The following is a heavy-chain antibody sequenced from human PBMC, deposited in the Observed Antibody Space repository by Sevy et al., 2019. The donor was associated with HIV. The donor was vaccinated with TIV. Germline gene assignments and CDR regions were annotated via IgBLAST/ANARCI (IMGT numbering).Heavy chain of an antibody. CDR3: ASRYCSSTSCYYYYYYGMDV. J-gene: IGHJ6*02. CDR1: GGTFSSYA. D-gene: IGHD2-2*01. Sequence: SVKVSCKASGGTFSSYAISWVRQAPGQGLEWMGGIIPIFGTANYAQKFQGRVTITADESTSTAYMEMSSLRSEDTAVYYCASRYCSSTSCYYYYYYGMDVWGQGTTVTVSS. V-gene: IGHV1-69*13. CDR2: IIPIFGTA.